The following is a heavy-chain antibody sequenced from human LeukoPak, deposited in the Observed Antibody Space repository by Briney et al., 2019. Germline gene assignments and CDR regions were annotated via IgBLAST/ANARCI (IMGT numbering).Heavy chain of an antibody. CDR2: ITSSSSHI. D-gene: IGHD3-22*01. CDR3: ARLRGYYFDY. V-gene: IGHV3-21*01. Sequence: GGSPRLSCAASGFTFSSYTMNWVRQAPGKGLEWVSSITSSSSHIYYADSVKGRFTISRDNAKNSLFLQMNSLRAEDTAVYYCARLRGYYFDYWGQGTLVTVSS. CDR1: GFTFSSYT. J-gene: IGHJ4*02.